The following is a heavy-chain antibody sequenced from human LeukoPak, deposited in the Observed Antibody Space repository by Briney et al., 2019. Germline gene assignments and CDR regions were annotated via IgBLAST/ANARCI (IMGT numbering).Heavy chain of an antibody. J-gene: IGHJ4*02. D-gene: IGHD3-22*01. V-gene: IGHV4-38-2*02. Sequence: PSETLSLTCTVSGYSISSGYYWAWIRQPPGKGLEWIGSIYHSGSTYYNPSLKSRVTISIDTSKSQFSLNLSSVTAADTAAYFCARDPDYYDPGYWGQGTLVTVSS. CDR1: GYSISSGYY. CDR3: ARDPDYYDPGY. CDR2: IYHSGST.